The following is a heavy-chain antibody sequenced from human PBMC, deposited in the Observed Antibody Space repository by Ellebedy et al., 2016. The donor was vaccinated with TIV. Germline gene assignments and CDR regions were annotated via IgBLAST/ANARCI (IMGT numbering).Heavy chain of an antibody. CDR1: GFTFSSYA. J-gene: IGHJ1*01. D-gene: IGHD3-9*01. CDR2: INGGGGST. Sequence: GESLKISCAASGFTFSSYAMTWVRQAPGKGREWVSSINGGGGSTYYADSVKGRFTISRDNSKNTLFLQMNSLRAEDTAVYYCAKPYDILISPFHHWGQGTLVTVSS. V-gene: IGHV3-23*01. CDR3: AKPYDILISPFHH.